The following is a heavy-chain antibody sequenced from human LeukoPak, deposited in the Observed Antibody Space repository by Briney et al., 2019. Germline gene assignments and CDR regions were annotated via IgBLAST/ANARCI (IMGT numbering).Heavy chain of an antibody. V-gene: IGHV4-59*08. D-gene: IGHD1-1*01. J-gene: IGHJ4*02. Sequence: SETLPLTCTVSGGSISSYYWSWIRQPPGKGLEWIGYIYYSGSTNYNPSLKSRVTISVDTSKNQFSLKLSSVTAADTAVYYCARLKRLYYFDYWGQGTLVTVSS. CDR2: IYYSGST. CDR1: GGSISSYY. CDR3: ARLKRLYYFDY.